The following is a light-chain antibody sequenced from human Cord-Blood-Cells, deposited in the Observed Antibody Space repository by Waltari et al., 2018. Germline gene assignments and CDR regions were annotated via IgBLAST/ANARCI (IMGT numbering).Light chain of an antibody. CDR1: QSVSSY. CDR2: DAS. Sequence: EIVLTQSPATLSLSPGARATLPCRASQSVSSYLAWYQQKPGQAPRLLIYDASNRATCIPARFSGSGSGTDFTLTISSLEPEDFAVYYCQQRSNWPPYTFGQGTKLEIK. V-gene: IGKV3-11*01. J-gene: IGKJ2*01. CDR3: QQRSNWPPYT.